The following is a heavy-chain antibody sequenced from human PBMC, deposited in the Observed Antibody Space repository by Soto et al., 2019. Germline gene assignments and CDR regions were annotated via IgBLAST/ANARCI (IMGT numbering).Heavy chain of an antibody. V-gene: IGHV4-30-4*01. CDR1: GGSISSGDYY. CDR3: VSVRYESSGYYFFPLDY. Sequence: SETLSLTCTVSGGSISSGDYYWSRIRQPPGKGLEWIGYIYYSGSTSYNPSLKSRVTISVDTSKNQFSLKMSTVTATDTAVYSCVSVRYESSGYYFFPLDYWGQGTLAPVSS. CDR2: IYYSGST. D-gene: IGHD3-22*01. J-gene: IGHJ4*02.